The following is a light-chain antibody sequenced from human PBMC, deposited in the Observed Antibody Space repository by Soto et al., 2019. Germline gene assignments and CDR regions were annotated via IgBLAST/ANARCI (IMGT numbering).Light chain of an antibody. CDR3: QSYDSSLSAL. CDR1: SSDIGAGYD. J-gene: IGLJ3*02. V-gene: IGLV1-40*01. CDR2: GNT. Sequence: QSVLTQPPSVSGAPGQRVTISCTGSSSDIGAGYDVHWYQHLPGTAPKLLIYGNTNRPSEVPDRFSGSKSGTSASLAITGLQAEDEADYYCQSYDSSLSALFGGGTKLTVL.